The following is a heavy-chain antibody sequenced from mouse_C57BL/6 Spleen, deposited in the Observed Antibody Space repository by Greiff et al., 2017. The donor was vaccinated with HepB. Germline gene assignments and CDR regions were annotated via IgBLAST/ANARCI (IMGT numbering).Heavy chain of an antibody. V-gene: IGHV1-69*01. CDR1: GYTFTSYW. D-gene: IGHD1-1*01. CDR2: IDPSDSYT. CDR3: ARSTLVSSPDY. Sequence: VQLQQSGAELVMPGASVKLSCKASGYTFTSYWMHWVKQRPGQGLEWIGEIDPSDSYTNYNQKFKGKSTLTVDKSSSTAYMQPSSLTSEDSAVYYCARSTLVSSPDYWGQGTTLTVSS. J-gene: IGHJ2*01.